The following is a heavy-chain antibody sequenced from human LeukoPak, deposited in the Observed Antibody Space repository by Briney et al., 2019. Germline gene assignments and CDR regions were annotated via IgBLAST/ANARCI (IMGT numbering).Heavy chain of an antibody. V-gene: IGHV1-8*01. J-gene: IGHJ4*02. D-gene: IGHD1-26*01. CDR1: GYTFTSYD. CDR2: MNPNSGNT. Sequence: ASVKVSCKASGYTFTSYDINWVRQATGQGLEWMGWMNPNSGNTGYAQKFQGRVTMTRNTSISTAYMELSSLRSEDTAVYYCARWGPGELPFDYWGQGTLVTVSS. CDR3: ARWGPGELPFDY.